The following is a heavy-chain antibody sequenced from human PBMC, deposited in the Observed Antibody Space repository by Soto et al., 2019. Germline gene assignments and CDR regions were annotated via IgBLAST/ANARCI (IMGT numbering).Heavy chain of an antibody. V-gene: IGHV1-69*01. CDR1: GGTFSSYA. J-gene: IGHJ6*02. CDR3: ARSQGSSTSLEIYYYYYYGMDV. D-gene: IGHD2-2*01. Sequence: QVQLVQSGAEVKKPGSSVKVSCKASGGTFSSYAISWVRQAPGQGLEWMGGIIPISETTNYAQKFQGRVTIPEDESKSTAYMELSSLRSEDTAVYYCARSQGSSTSLEIYYYYYYGMDVWGQGTTVTVSS. CDR2: IIPISETT.